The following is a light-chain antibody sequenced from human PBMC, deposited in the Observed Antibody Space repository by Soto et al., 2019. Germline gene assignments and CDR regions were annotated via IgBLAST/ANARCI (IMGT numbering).Light chain of an antibody. CDR3: KSYDSSLRGV. V-gene: IGLV1-40*01. J-gene: IGLJ1*01. Sequence: QSVLTQPPSVSGAQGQRVTISCTGSNSDIGAGYDVHWYQQLPGTAPKLVIYANNNRPSGVPDRFSASKSGTSASLAITGLQADDEADYYCKSYDSSLRGVFGTGTKLTVL. CDR1: NSDIGAGYD. CDR2: ANN.